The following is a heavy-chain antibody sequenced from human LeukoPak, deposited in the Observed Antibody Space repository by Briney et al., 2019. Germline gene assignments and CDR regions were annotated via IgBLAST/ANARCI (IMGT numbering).Heavy chain of an antibody. V-gene: IGHV3-23*01. CDR2: ISGSGGNT. D-gene: IGHD1-26*01. J-gene: IGHJ4*02. Sequence: PGGSLRLSCAASRFTFSSYAMIWVRQAPGKGLEWVSAISGSGGNTYYADSVKGRFTISRDNSKNMLYLQMNNLRVEDTAVYYCAESPRREPDFDYWGQGTLVTVSS. CDR1: RFTFSSYA. CDR3: AESPRREPDFDY.